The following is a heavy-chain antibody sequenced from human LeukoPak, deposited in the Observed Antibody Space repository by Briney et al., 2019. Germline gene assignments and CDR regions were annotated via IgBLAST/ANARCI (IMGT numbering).Heavy chain of an antibody. D-gene: IGHD3-3*01. J-gene: IGHJ5*02. CDR2: INPDGSST. CDR1: GFTFCNYW. V-gene: IGHV3-74*01. CDR3: GSAWGTIFEA. Sequence: GGSLRLSCAASGFTFCNYWIHWVRQAPGKGLVWVSRINPDGSSTDYADSVKGRFTISRDNAKNTLYLQMTSLRAEDTAVYFCGSAWGTIFEACGQGTLVTVSS.